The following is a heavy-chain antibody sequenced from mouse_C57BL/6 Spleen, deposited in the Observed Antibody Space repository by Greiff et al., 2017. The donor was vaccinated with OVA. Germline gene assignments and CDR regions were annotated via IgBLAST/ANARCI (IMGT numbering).Heavy chain of an antibody. J-gene: IGHJ1*03. D-gene: IGHD2-4*01. Sequence: QVQLQQPGAELVKPGASVKMSCKASGYTFTSYWITWVKQRPGQGLEWIGDIYPGSGSTNYNEKFKSKATLTVDTASSTAYMQLSSLTSEDSAVYYCAAIYYDDGYWYFDVWGTGTTVTVSS. CDR3: AAIYYDDGYWYFDV. CDR1: GYTFTSYW. CDR2: IYPGSGST. V-gene: IGHV1-55*01.